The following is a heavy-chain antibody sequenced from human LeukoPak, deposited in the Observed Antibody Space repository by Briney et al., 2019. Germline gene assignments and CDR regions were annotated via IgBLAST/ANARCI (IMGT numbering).Heavy chain of an antibody. V-gene: IGHV3-21*01. J-gene: IGHJ4*02. D-gene: IGHD4-17*01. CDR1: GFTFSSYS. Sequence: PGGSLRLSCAASGFTFSSYSMNWVRQAPGKGLEGVSSISSSSSYIYYADSVKGRFTISRDNAKNSLYLQMNSLRAEDTAVYYCTTPAPDYFFYGDYVFDYWGQGTLVTVSS. CDR3: TTPAPDYFFYGDYVFDY. CDR2: ISSSSSYI.